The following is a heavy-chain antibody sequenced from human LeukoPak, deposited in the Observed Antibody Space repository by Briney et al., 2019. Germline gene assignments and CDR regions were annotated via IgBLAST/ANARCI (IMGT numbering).Heavy chain of an antibody. V-gene: IGHV4-34*01. J-gene: IGHJ4*02. CDR3: ARTYYYDSSGPFDY. D-gene: IGHD3-22*01. Sequence: SETLSLTCAVSGGSFSGYYWSWIRQPPGKGLEWIGEINHSGSTYYNPSLKSRVTMSVDTSKNQFSLKLSSVTAADTAVYYCARTYYYDSSGPFDYWGQGTLVTVSS. CDR1: GGSFSGYY. CDR2: INHSGST.